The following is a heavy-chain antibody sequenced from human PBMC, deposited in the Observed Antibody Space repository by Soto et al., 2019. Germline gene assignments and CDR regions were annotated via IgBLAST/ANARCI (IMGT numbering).Heavy chain of an antibody. D-gene: IGHD2-2*01. J-gene: IGHJ6*02. V-gene: IGHV1-69*13. CDR2: IIPIFGTA. CDR3: ARGKDIVVVPAATARHYYYYYGMDV. Sequence: ASVKVSCKASGGTFSSYAISWVRQAPGQGLEWMGGIIPIFGTANYAQKFQGRVTITADESTSTAYMELSSLRSEDTAVYYCARGKDIVVVPAATARHYYYYYGMDVWGQGTTVTVSS. CDR1: GGTFSSYA.